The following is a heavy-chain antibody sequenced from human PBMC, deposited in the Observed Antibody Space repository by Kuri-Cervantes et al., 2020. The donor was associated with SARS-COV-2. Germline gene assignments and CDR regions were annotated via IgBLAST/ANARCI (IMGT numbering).Heavy chain of an antibody. J-gene: IGHJ6*02. D-gene: IGHD2-2*01. CDR2: IYYSGST. Sequence: SETLSLTCTVSGGSISSDGYYWSWIRQHPGKGLEWIGYIYYSGSTYYNPSLKSRVTISVDTSKNQFSLKLSSVTAADTAVYYCARVGVVPAAINYGMDVWGQGTTVTVSS. CDR1: GGSISSDGYY. V-gene: IGHV4-31*03. CDR3: ARVGVVPAAINYGMDV.